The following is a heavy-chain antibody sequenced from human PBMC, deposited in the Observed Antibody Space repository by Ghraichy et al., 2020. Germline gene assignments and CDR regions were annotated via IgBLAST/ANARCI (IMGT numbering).Heavy chain of an antibody. CDR2: IDWDDDK. CDR3: ARYFTVVKAFDY. Sequence: SGPTMVKPTQTLTLTCTFSGFSLSTSGMCVSWIRQPPGKALEWLARIDWDDDKYYSTSLKTRLTISKDTSKNQVVLTMTNMDPVDTATYYCARYFTVVKAFDYWGQGTLVTVSS. V-gene: IGHV2-70*11. D-gene: IGHD4-23*01. J-gene: IGHJ4*02. CDR1: GFSLSTSGMC.